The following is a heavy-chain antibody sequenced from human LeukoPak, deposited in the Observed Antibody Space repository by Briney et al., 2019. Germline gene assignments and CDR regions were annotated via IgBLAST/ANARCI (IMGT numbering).Heavy chain of an antibody. D-gene: IGHD2-15*01. J-gene: IGHJ4*02. CDR3: ATHGRGYCSGGSCGGLDS. CDR2: IIPILGTR. CDR1: GDTFSSKT. Sequence: SVKVSCKASGDTFSSKTITWVRQAPEQGLQWMGGIIPILGTRNYAQKFQDRVAITTDESTSTIYMELRSLRYEDAAVYYCATHGRGYCSGGSCGGLDSWGQGTLVTVSS. V-gene: IGHV1-69*16.